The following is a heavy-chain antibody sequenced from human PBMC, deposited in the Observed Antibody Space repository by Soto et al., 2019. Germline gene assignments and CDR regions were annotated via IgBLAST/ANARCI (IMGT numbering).Heavy chain of an antibody. CDR1: GGSISSYY. J-gene: IGHJ5*02. V-gene: IGHV4-59*01. Sequence: QVQLPESGPGLVKPSETLSLTCTVSGGSISSYYWSWIRQPPRKGLEWIGYIYYSGSTNYNPSRTGRITISVDTSKSQFSLKLSSVTAADTAVYYCAIDHYGDYYNWFEPWGQGTLVTVSS. CDR3: AIDHYGDYYNWFEP. D-gene: IGHD4-17*01. CDR2: IYYSGST.